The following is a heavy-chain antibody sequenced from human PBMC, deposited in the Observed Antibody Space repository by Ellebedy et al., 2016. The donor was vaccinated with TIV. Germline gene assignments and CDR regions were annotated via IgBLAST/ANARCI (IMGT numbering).Heavy chain of an antibody. CDR2: MRSKTYGGTI. CDR1: GFSFGDYA. D-gene: IGHD4-23*01. CDR3: TRDPAGGNSGASFAS. Sequence: GGSLRLXXAASGFSFGDYAMNWFRQAPGKGPEWVGFMRSKTYGGTIEYAASVKGRFTISRDDSKSIVYLQMSSLKTEDTAVYFCTRDPAGGNSGASFASWGQGTLVTVSS. J-gene: IGHJ4*02. V-gene: IGHV3-49*03.